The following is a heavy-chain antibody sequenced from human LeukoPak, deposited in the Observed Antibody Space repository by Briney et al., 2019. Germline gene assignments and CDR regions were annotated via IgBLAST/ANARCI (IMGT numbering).Heavy chain of an antibody. D-gene: IGHD6-19*01. CDR2: ISYDGSNK. Sequence: PGGSLRLSCAASGFTFSRYGMLWVRQAPGKGLEWVAVISYDGSNKYYADSVKGRFTISRDNSKNTLYLQMNSLRAEDTAVYYCAKAPSDTVAGLFDYWGQGTLVTVSS. CDR1: GFTFSRYG. J-gene: IGHJ4*02. CDR3: AKAPSDTVAGLFDY. V-gene: IGHV3-30*18.